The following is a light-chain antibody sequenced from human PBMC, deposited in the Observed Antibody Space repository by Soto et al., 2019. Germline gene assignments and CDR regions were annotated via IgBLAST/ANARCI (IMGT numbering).Light chain of an antibody. CDR3: QQRNIWPPVT. Sequence: EIVLTPSPGTLSLSPVERATLSCRASQTVNNNYVAWYQQKPGQPPRLLIYGAFNRAAGIPARFSGSGSGTDFTLTISSLEPEDSAVYYCQQRNIWPPVTFGQGTRLEIK. J-gene: IGKJ5*01. V-gene: IGKV3D-20*02. CDR2: GAF. CDR1: QTVNNNY.